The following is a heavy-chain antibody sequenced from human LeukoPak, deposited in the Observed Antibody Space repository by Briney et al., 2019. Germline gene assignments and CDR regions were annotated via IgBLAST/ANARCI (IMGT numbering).Heavy chain of an antibody. J-gene: IGHJ1*01. Sequence: GGSLRLSCAASGFTFSSYSMNWVRQAPGKGLEWVSYISSSSSTIYYADSVRGRFMISRDNSKNIVYLQMNSLTIEDTAVYYCAREPSGNFGQLVSSAEYFQHWGQGTRVTVSS. CDR3: AREPSGNFGQLVSSAEYFQH. CDR1: GFTFSSYS. CDR2: ISSSSSTI. D-gene: IGHD5/OR15-5a*01. V-gene: IGHV3-48*01.